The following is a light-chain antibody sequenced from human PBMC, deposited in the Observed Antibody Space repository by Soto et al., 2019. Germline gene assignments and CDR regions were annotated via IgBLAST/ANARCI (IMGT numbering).Light chain of an antibody. CDR3: QQYDQAPRT. CDR1: QSVNSDY. V-gene: IGKV3-20*01. Sequence: EIVLTQSPGTLSLSKGERATLSCRASQSVNSDYLAWYQQKPGQAPRVLMYGASNRATGIPDRFSGSGSGTDFTLTISRLEPEDFAVYYCQQYDQAPRTFGQGTKVEIK. CDR2: GAS. J-gene: IGKJ1*01.